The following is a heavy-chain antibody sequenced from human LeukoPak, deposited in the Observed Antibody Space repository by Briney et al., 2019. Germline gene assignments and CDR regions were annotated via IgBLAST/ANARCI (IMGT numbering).Heavy chain of an antibody. CDR2: IIPIFGTA. Sequence: GASVKVSCKASGGTFSSYAISWVRQAPGQGLEWMGGIIPIFGTANYAQKFQGRVTITADESTSTAYMELSSRRSEDTAVYYCARDRSGGHSYNWFDPWGQGTLVTVSS. V-gene: IGHV1-69*13. CDR3: ARDRSGGHSYNWFDP. D-gene: IGHD2-15*01. J-gene: IGHJ5*02. CDR1: GGTFSSYA.